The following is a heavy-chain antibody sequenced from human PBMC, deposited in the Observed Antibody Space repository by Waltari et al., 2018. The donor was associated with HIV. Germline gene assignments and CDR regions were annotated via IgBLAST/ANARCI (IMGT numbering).Heavy chain of an antibody. J-gene: IGHJ4*02. CDR2: IYSDGNT. CDR1: GLTVNSNY. CDR3: AAYKDDSSGDSD. Sequence: EVHLVESGGDLMQTGGTLRVSCVASGLTVNSNYMSWVRQAPGKGLEWVSVIYSDGNTRYAASLKGRFTISRDNSKNTGFLQMDSLRLEDTSMYYCAAYKDDSSGDSDWGQGTLVTVSS. D-gene: IGHD3-22*01. V-gene: IGHV3-53*01.